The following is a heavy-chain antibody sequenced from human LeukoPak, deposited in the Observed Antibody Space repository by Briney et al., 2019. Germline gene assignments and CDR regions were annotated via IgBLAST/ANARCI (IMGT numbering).Heavy chain of an antibody. CDR2: ISTSNSLT. CDR3: ARPTASYDTLDI. D-gene: IGHD1-26*01. J-gene: IGHJ3*02. Sequence: GASVKVSCKASGYTFSSYGISWVRQAPGQGLEWVGWISTSNSLTRYPEKFQDRVTLTTGASTSTAYMELRSLRSDDAAVYYCARPTASYDTLDIWGQGTRVTVSS. CDR1: GYTFSSYG. V-gene: IGHV1-18*01.